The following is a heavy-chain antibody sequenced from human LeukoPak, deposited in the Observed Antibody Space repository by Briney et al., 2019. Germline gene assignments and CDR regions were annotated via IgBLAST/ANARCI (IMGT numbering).Heavy chain of an antibody. J-gene: IGHJ4*02. V-gene: IGHV4-34*01. D-gene: IGHD4-17*01. CDR2: INHSGST. CDR3: ATGLYGDHDY. Sequence: SETLSLTCAVYGGPFSGYYWSWIRQPPGKGLEWIGEINHSGSTNYNPSLKSRVTISVDTSKNQFSLKLSSVTAADGAVYYCATGLYGDHDYWGQGTLVTVSS. CDR1: GGPFSGYY.